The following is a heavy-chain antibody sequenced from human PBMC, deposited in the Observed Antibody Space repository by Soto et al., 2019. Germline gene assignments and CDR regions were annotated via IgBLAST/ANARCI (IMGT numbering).Heavy chain of an antibody. D-gene: IGHD3-3*01. J-gene: IGHJ6*03. CDR3: ARSANYDFWSGYAIGGYYYYYMDV. V-gene: IGHV1-69*02. Sequence: QVQLVKSGAEVKKPGSSVKVSCKASGGTFSSYTISWVRQAPGQGLEWMGRIIPILGIANYAQKFQGRVTITADKSTSTAYMEMSSLRSEDTAVYYCARSANYDFWSGYAIGGYYYYYMDVWGKGTTVTVSS. CDR2: IIPILGIA. CDR1: GGTFSSYT.